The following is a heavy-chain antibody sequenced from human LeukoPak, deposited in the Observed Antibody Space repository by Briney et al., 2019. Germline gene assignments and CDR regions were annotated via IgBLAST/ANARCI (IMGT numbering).Heavy chain of an antibody. CDR2: IYTSGST. D-gene: IGHD3-9*01. Sequence: SETLSITCTVSGGSISSYYWSWIRQPAGKGLEWIGRIYTSGSTNYNPSLKSRVTMSVDTSKNQFSLKLSSVTAADTAVYYCASSYDILTGYYQGSYAFDIWGQGTMVTVSS. CDR1: GGSISSYY. CDR3: ASSYDILTGYYQGSYAFDI. J-gene: IGHJ3*02. V-gene: IGHV4-4*07.